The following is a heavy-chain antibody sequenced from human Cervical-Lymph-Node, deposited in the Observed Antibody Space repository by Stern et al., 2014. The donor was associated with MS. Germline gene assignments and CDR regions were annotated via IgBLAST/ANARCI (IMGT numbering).Heavy chain of an antibody. CDR1: GFSLSTSGLG. CDR2: IYWDDQK. J-gene: IGHJ4*02. CDR3: AHRTAGPFDY. V-gene: IGHV2-5*02. Sequence: QVTLRESGPALAKPTQTLTLTCTFSGFSLSTSGLGVGWIRQPPGEALDWLGCIYWDDQKRYSPSLKSKLTITKDPSKNQVVLTLTNVDPVDTATYYCAHRTAGPFDYWGQGTLVTVSS.